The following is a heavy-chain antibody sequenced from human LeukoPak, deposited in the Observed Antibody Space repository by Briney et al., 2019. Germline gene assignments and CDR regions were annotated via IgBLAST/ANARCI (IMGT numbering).Heavy chain of an antibody. D-gene: IGHD4-17*01. V-gene: IGHV3-7*03. J-gene: IGHJ4*02. CDR2: IKEDGSEK. Sequence: PGGSLRLSCAASGFTFSSYWMSWVRQAPGKGLEWVANIKEDGSEKHFVDSVKGRFTISRDNAKNLLYLQMNSLRAEDTAVYYCAKPEDYGDYDPYFDYWGQGTLVTVSS. CDR1: GFTFSSYW. CDR3: AKPEDYGDYDPYFDY.